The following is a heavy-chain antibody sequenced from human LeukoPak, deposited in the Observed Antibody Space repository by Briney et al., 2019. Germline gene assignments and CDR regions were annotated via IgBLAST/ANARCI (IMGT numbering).Heavy chain of an antibody. J-gene: IGHJ6*02. V-gene: IGHV3-30*19. Sequence: GGSLRLSCAASGFTFSSYGMHWVRQAPGKGLEWVAVISYDGSNKYYADSVKGRFTISRDNSKNTLYLQMNSLRAEDTAVYYCARGGGSVAGTRPLQDYYYGMDVWGQGTTVTVSS. CDR3: ARGGGSVAGTRPLQDYYYGMDV. D-gene: IGHD6-19*01. CDR1: GFTFSSYG. CDR2: ISYDGSNK.